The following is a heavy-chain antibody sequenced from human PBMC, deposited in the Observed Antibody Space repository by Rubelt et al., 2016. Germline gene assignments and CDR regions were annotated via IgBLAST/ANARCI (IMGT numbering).Heavy chain of an antibody. Sequence: QVQLQQWGAGLLKPSETLSLTCAVYGGSFSGYYCTWIRQPPGKGLEWIGEIHPSGSTNYNPSLKSRVTLSLDTSKNQFSLGLSSGPAADTSVYYCARQGRVLYYSDYWGQGTLVTVSS. CDR3: ARQGRVLYYSDY. J-gene: IGHJ4*02. CDR1: GGSFSGYY. V-gene: IGHV4-34*01. CDR2: IHPSGST.